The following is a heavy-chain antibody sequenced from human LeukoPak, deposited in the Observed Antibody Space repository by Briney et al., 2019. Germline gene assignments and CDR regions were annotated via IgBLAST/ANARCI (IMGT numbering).Heavy chain of an antibody. CDR1: RYTLTELS. J-gene: IGHJ4*02. CDR3: ARSRAQRWGLAAAGTPFDY. CDR2: FDPEDGET. D-gene: IGHD6-13*01. Sequence: ASVKVSCKVSRYTLTELSMHWVRQAPGKGLEWMGGFDPEDGETIYAQKFQGRVTMTEDTSTDTAYMELRSLRSDDTAVYYCARSRAQRWGLAAAGTPFDYWGQGTLVTVSS. V-gene: IGHV1-24*01.